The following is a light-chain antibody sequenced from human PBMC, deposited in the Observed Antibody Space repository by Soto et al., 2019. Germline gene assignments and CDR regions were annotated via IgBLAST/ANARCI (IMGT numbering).Light chain of an antibody. Sequence: QSVLTQPTSVSGSPGQSITISCTGNHNDIGTYDYVSWYQQHPGRAPRLLIYGVTTRPSGISDRFSASKSGLTASLTISGLQPEDEADYYCISFTSDRIYVFGPGTKVTVL. CDR2: GVT. J-gene: IGLJ1*01. CDR1: HNDIGTYDY. CDR3: ISFTSDRIYV. V-gene: IGLV2-14*03.